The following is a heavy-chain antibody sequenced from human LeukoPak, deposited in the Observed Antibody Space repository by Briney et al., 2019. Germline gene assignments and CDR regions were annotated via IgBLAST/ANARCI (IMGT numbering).Heavy chain of an antibody. CDR2: IYYSGST. CDR1: GGSVSSGSYY. V-gene: IGHV4-61*01. Sequence: PSETLSLTCTVSGGSVSSGSYYWSWIRQPPGKGLEWIGYIYYSGSTNYNPPLKSRVTISVDTSKNQFSLKLSSVTAADTAVHYCASAMAEKDIDYWGQGTLVTVSS. CDR3: ASAMAEKDIDY. J-gene: IGHJ4*02. D-gene: IGHD5-18*01.